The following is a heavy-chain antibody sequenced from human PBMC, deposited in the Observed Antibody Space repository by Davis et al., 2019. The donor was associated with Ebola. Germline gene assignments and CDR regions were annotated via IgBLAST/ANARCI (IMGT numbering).Heavy chain of an antibody. CDR3: ARDYYDSSYYYYYGMDV. CDR2: IYYSGST. J-gene: IGHJ6*02. CDR1: GGSISSGDYC. V-gene: IGHV4-30-4*01. Sequence: MPSETLSLTCTVSGGSISSGDYCWSWIRQPPGKGLEWIGYIYYSGSTYYNPSLKSRVTISVDTSKNQFSLKLSSVTAADTAVYYCARDYYDSSYYYYYGMDVWGQGTTVTVSS. D-gene: IGHD3-22*01.